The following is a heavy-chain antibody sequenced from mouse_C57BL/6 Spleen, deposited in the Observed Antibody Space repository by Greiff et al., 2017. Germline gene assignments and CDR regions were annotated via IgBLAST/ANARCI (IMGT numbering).Heavy chain of an antibody. J-gene: IGHJ2*01. CDR2: IYPGSGST. Sequence: QVQLQQPGAELVKPGASVKMSCKASGYTFTSYWITWVKQRPGQGLEWIGDIYPGSGSTNYNEKFKSKATLTVDTSSSTAYMQLSSLTSEDSAVYYCARSPSNYYGSSSHFDYWGQGTTLTVSS. V-gene: IGHV1-55*01. CDR1: GYTFTSYW. CDR3: ARSPSNYYGSSSHFDY. D-gene: IGHD1-1*01.